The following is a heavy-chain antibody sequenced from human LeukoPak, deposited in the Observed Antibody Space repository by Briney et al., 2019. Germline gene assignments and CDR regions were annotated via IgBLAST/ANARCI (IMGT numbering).Heavy chain of an antibody. CDR1: GYTFTSYY. J-gene: IGHJ4*02. CDR3: AISYSYGRIDY. D-gene: IGHD5-18*01. V-gene: IGHV1-46*03. Sequence: ASVKVSCKASGYTFTSYYMHWVRQAPGQGLEWMGIINPSGGSTNYAQKFQGRVTMTRDTSTSTVYMELSSLRSEDTAVYYCAISYSYGRIDYWGQGTLVTVSS. CDR2: INPSGGST.